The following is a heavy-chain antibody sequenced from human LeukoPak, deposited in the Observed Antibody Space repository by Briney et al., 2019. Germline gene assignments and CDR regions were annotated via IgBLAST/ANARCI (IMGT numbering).Heavy chain of an antibody. CDR3: ASKGGSEYYFDY. Sequence: SETLSLTCTVSGGSISSGGYYWSWIRQHPGKGLEWIGYIYYSGSTYYNPSLKSRVTISVDTSKNQFSLKLSSVTAADTAVYYCASKGGSEYYFDYWGQGTLVTVSS. D-gene: IGHD6-25*01. CDR2: IYYSGST. V-gene: IGHV4-31*03. J-gene: IGHJ4*02. CDR1: GGSISSGGYY.